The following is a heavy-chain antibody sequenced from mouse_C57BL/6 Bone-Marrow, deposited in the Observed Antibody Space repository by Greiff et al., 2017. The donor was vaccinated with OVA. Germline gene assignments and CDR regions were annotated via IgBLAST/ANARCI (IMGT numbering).Heavy chain of an antibody. V-gene: IGHV3-6*01. CDR2: ISYDGSN. J-gene: IGHJ4*01. CDR3: ARDPPSYYAMDY. CDR1: GYSITSGYY. Sequence: ESGPGLVKPSQSLSLTCSVTGYSITSGYYWNWIRQFPGNKLEWMGYISYDGSNNYNPSLKNRISITRDTSKNQFFLKLNSVTTEDTATYYCARDPPSYYAMDYWGQGTSVTVSS.